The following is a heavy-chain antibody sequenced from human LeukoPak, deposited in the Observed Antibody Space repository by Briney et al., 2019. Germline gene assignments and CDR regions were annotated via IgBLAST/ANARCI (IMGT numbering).Heavy chain of an antibody. J-gene: IGHJ4*02. V-gene: IGHV2-5*01. CDR3: AHRRYDYVWGSYQFDY. CDR1: GFSLSTSGVG. CDR2: IYWNDDK. Sequence: ESGPTLVKPTQTLTLTCTFSGFSLSTSGVGVGWIRQPPGKALEWLALIYWNDDKRYSPSLKSRLTITKDTSKNQVVLTMTNMDPVDTATYYCAHRRYDYVWGSYQFDYWGQGTLVTASS. D-gene: IGHD3-16*01.